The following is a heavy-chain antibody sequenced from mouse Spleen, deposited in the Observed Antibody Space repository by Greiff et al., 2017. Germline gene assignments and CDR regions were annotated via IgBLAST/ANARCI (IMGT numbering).Heavy chain of an antibody. CDR1: GYTFTSYW. D-gene: IGHD1-1*01. J-gene: IGHJ2*01. CDR2: IHPSDSDT. Sequence: VKLQQPGAELVKPGASVKVSCKASGYTFTSYWMHWVKQRPGQGLEWIGRIHPSDSDTNYNQKFKGKATLTVDKSSSTAYMQLSSLTSEDSAVYYCAPRGPYGSSYEYYFDYWGQGTTLTVSS. CDR3: APRGPYGSSYEYYFDY. V-gene: IGHV1-74*01.